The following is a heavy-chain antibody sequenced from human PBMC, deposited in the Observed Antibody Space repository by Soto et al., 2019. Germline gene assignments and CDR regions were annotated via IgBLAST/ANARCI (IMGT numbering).Heavy chain of an antibody. V-gene: IGHV2-5*02. Sequence: QITLKESGPTLVKPTQTLTLTCSCSGFSLSTTGMGVGWIRQPPGKALEWLSLIYWDDGERYSPSLKSRPTTTKDTSKYQVVLTMTDMDPVDTGTYYCAHRISGWPGLRTRGPGTLVTVSS. CDR1: GFSLSTTGMG. D-gene: IGHD6-19*01. CDR2: IYWDDGE. CDR3: AHRISGWPGLRT. J-gene: IGHJ4*02.